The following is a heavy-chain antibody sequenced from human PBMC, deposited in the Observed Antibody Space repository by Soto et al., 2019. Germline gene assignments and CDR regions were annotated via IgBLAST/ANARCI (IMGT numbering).Heavy chain of an antibody. CDR3: AKDNTAMAEYYYYGRDV. CDR2: ISWNSGSI. Sequence: EVQLVESGGGLVQPGRSLRLSCAASGFTFDDYAMHWVRQAPGKGLEWVSGISWNSGSIGYADSVKGRFTISRDNAKNSLYLQMNSLRAEDTALYYCAKDNTAMAEYYYYGRDVWGQGTTVTVSS. CDR1: GFTFDDYA. V-gene: IGHV3-9*01. J-gene: IGHJ6*02. D-gene: IGHD5-18*01.